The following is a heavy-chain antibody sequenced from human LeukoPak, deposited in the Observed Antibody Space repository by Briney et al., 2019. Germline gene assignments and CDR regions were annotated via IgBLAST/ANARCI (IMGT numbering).Heavy chain of an antibody. CDR2: IYYSGST. CDR3: ARGRGGNSRVWYYFDY. D-gene: IGHD4-23*01. V-gene: IGHV4-31*03. CDR1: GGSISSGGYY. J-gene: IGHJ4*02. Sequence: PSQTLSLTCTVSGGSISSGGYYWSWIRQHPGKGLEWIGYIYYSGSTYYNPSLKSRVTISVDTSKNQFSLKLSSVTAADTAVYYCARGRGGNSRVWYYFDYWGQGTLVTVSS.